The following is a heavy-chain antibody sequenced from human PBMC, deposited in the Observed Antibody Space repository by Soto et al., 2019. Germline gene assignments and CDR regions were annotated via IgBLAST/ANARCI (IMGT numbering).Heavy chain of an antibody. V-gene: IGHV3-15*01. Sequence: LRLSCVGSGISFTTAWMNWVRQAPGKGLEWVGRIKSKTDGETVDYAAPVRGRFIISRDDSKNTVYLSVSGLKTEDTAIYYCATQQFFDASGFSFDQWGQGNLVTVSS. CDR1: GISFTTAW. J-gene: IGHJ4*02. CDR2: IKSKTDGETV. CDR3: ATQQFFDASGFSFDQ. D-gene: IGHD3-22*01.